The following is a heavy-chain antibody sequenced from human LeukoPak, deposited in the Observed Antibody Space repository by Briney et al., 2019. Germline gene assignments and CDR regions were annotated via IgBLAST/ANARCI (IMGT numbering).Heavy chain of an antibody. V-gene: IGHV3-53*01. D-gene: IGHD1-26*01. J-gene: IGHJ6*02. Sequence: PGGSLRLSCAASGFMFDDYGMSWVRQAPGKGLEWVSVIFAGGSTYYADSVKGRFTISRDSSKNTLYLQMNSLRAEDTAVYYCARVNSRNGMDVWGQGTTVTVSS. CDR3: ARVNSRNGMDV. CDR1: GFMFDDYG. CDR2: IFAGGST.